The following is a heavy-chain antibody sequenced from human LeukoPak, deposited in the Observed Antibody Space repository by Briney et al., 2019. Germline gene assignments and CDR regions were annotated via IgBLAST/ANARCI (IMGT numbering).Heavy chain of an antibody. V-gene: IGHV4-61*02. D-gene: IGHD2-2*01. CDR2: IYTSGST. Sequence: PSETLSLTCTVSGGSISSGSYYWSWIRQPAGKGLEWIGRIYTSGSTNYNPSLKSRVTISVDTSKNQFSLKLSSVTAADTAVYYCAREDVVPAAKSFXFXXWGQXXLVT. CDR3: AREDVVPAAKSFXFXX. CDR1: GGSISSGSYY. J-gene: IGHJ5*02.